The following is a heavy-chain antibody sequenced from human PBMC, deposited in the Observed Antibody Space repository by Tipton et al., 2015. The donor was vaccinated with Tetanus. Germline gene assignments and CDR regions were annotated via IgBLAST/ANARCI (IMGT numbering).Heavy chain of an antibody. Sequence: TLSLTCTVSGGSLRGGDHYWGWIRQPPGKGLESIGYIYYSGGTYYNPSLKSRVTISVDTSKNQFSLRLSSVTAADTAVYYCARRGDYVFYYESSGYLWGAAFDIWGQGTMVSVSA. CDR1: GGSLRGGDHY. D-gene: IGHD3-22*01. CDR3: ARRGDYVFYYESSGYLWGAAFDI. J-gene: IGHJ3*02. CDR2: IYYSGGT. V-gene: IGHV4-30-4*01.